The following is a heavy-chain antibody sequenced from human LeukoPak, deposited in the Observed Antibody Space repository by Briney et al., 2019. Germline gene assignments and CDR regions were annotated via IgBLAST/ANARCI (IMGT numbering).Heavy chain of an antibody. J-gene: IGHJ4*02. CDR3: ASGGIVGAKSPYYFDY. CDR2: ISGSGGST. CDR1: GFTFSSYA. D-gene: IGHD1-26*01. V-gene: IGHV3-23*01. Sequence: GGSLRLSCAASGFTFSSYAMSWVRQAPGKGLEWVSAISGSGGSTYYADSVKGRFTISRDNSKNTLYLQMNSLRAEDTAVYSCASGGIVGAKSPYYFDYWGQGTLVTVSS.